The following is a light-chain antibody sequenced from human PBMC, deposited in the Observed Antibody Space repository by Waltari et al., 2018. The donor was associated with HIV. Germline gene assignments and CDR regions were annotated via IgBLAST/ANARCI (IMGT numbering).Light chain of an antibody. CDR1: SPNIGNND. V-gene: IGLV1-51*01. J-gene: IGLJ2*01. CDR2: DKA. Sequence: QSVLTQSPSVSAAPGQRVTISCSGSSPNIGNNDVSWYQQLPGRAPKVLIYDKAKPPSGFPDRFSGPKAATSSTLDITGLQTGDEADYYCATWHTSLRAHVVFGGGTKVTVL. CDR3: ATWHTSLRAHVV.